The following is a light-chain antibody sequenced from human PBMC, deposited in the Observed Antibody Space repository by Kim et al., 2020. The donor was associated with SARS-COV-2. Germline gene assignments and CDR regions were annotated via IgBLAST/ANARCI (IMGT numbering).Light chain of an antibody. CDR3: QQYGSSPMYT. V-gene: IGKV3-20*01. CDR1: QSVSSSY. CDR2: CAS. J-gene: IGKJ2*01. Sequence: YPGERATLSCRASQSVSSSYLAWYQQKPGQAPRLLIYCASSRATGIPDRFSGSGSGTDFTLTISRLEPEDFSVYYCQQYGSSPMYTFGQGTKLEI.